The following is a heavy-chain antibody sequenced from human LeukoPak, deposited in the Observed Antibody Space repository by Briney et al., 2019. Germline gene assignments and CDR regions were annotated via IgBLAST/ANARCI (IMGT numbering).Heavy chain of an antibody. CDR2: FSGSGGDT. CDR1: GFTFSNYG. CDR3: AKSGRGAFDWLLYYFDY. Sequence: GGSLRLSCAASGFTFSNYGLSWVRQAPGKGLEWVAGFSGSGGDTHYADSVKGRFTISRDDPKNTLYLQMNSLTAEDTAVYYCAKSGRGAFDWLLYYFDYWGQGTLVAVSS. D-gene: IGHD3-9*01. J-gene: IGHJ4*02. V-gene: IGHV3-23*01.